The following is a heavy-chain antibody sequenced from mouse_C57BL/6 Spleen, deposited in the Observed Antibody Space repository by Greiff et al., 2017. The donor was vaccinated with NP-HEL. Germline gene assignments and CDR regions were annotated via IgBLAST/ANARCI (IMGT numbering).Heavy chain of an antibody. Sequence: QVQLQQPGAELVRPGSSVKLSCKASGYTFTSYWMHWVKQRPIQGLEWIGNIDPSDSETHYNQKFKDKATLTVDKSSSTAYMQLSSLTSEDSAVYYGARWEDYPYYAMDYWGQGTSGTVSS. J-gene: IGHJ4*01. CDR1: GYTFTSYW. D-gene: IGHD2-4*01. CDR3: ARWEDYPYYAMDY. CDR2: IDPSDSET. V-gene: IGHV1-52*01.